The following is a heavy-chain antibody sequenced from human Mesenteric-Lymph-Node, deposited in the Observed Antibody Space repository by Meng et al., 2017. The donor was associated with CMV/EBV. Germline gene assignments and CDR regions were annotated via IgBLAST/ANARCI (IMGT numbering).Heavy chain of an antibody. J-gene: IGHJ4*02. Sequence: GGSLRLSCAASGFTFSSYSMNWVRQAPGKGLEWVSYISSSSSTIYYADSVKGRFTISRDNAKNSLYLQMNSLRAEDTALYYCAKGEWGAADTKLFDHWGQGTLVTVSS. CDR2: ISSSSSTI. CDR3: AKGEWGAADTKLFDH. CDR1: GFTFSSYS. D-gene: IGHD1-26*01. V-gene: IGHV3-48*04.